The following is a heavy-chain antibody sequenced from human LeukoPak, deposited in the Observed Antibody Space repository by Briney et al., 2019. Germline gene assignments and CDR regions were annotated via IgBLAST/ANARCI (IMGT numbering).Heavy chain of an antibody. Sequence: GASVKVSCTASGYTFTNCYMHWVRQAPGQGLEWMGIINPANGATSYAQKFQGRVTMTRDTSTSIVYMELNSLRSEDTAVYYCATAPPSGTYYYFDYWGQGTLVTVSS. V-gene: IGHV1-46*01. CDR1: GYTFTNCY. D-gene: IGHD1-26*01. J-gene: IGHJ4*02. CDR3: ATAPPSGTYYYFDY. CDR2: INPANGAT.